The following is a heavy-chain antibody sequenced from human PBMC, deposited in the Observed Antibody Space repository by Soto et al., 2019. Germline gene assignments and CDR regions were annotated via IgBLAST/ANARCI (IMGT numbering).Heavy chain of an antibody. CDR1: GFIFGSYA. CDR2: ISASCDFT. Sequence: GGSLRLSCAASGFIFGSYAMGWVHQSPGKGLEWVSYISASCDFTFYADSVKGRFTISRDNSKNTLYLQMNSLRADDTAVYFCAKEDGYCSSSSCPFGLDVWGQGTTVTVSS. J-gene: IGHJ6*02. CDR3: AKEDGYCSSSSCPFGLDV. D-gene: IGHD2-2*03. V-gene: IGHV3-23*01.